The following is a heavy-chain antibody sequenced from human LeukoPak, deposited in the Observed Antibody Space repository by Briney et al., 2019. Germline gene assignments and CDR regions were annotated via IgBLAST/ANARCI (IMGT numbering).Heavy chain of an antibody. CDR2: FDPEDGET. CDR3: ARGRYFDRERVRYYYMDV. J-gene: IGHJ6*03. Sequence: GASVKVSCKVSGYTLTELSMHWVRQAPGKGLEWMGGFDPEDGETIYAQKFQGRVTMTRNTSISTAYMELSSLRSEDTAVYYCARGRYFDRERVRYYYMDVWGKGTTVTISS. D-gene: IGHD3-9*01. CDR1: GYTLTELS. V-gene: IGHV1-24*01.